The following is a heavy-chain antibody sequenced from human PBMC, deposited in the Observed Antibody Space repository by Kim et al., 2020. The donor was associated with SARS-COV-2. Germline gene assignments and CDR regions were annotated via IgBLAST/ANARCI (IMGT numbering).Heavy chain of an antibody. CDR3: AREDLRYYDVLTGYYNGNWFDT. J-gene: IGHJ5*02. CDR2: INSYNGNT. D-gene: IGHD3-9*01. Sequence: ASVKVSCKASGYTFTYYGISWVRQAPGQGLEWMGWINSYNGNTDYAQKFQGRVTMTTDTSTSTAYMELRSLRSDDSAVYYCAREDLRYYDVLTGYYNGNWFDTWGQGTLVTVSS. V-gene: IGHV1-18*04. CDR1: GYTFTYYG.